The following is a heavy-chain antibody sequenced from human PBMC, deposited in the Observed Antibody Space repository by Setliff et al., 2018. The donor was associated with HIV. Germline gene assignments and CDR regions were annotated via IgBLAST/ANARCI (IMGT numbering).Heavy chain of an antibody. CDR1: GESVSGYY. D-gene: IGHD1-7*01. Sequence: SETLSLTCAVYGESVSGYYWSWIRQPPGKGLEWIGEINHSGSTNYNPSLKSRVTISVDTSKSQFSLRLTSVTAADTAVYYCARDRSNWNYGKNYMDVWGKGTTVTVSS. CDR2: INHSGST. V-gene: IGHV4-34*01. CDR3: ARDRSNWNYGKNYMDV. J-gene: IGHJ6*03.